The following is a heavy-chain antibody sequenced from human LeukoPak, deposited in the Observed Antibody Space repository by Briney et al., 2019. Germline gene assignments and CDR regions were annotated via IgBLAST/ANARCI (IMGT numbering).Heavy chain of an antibody. J-gene: IGHJ5*02. CDR1: GYTFTSYG. CDR3: ARTCSSTSCYAYNWFDP. V-gene: IGHV1-18*01. CDR2: ISAYNGNT. Sequence: ASVKVSCKASGYTFTSYGISWVRQAPGQGLEWMGWISAYNGNTNYAQKLQGRVTMTTDTSTSTAYMELRSLRSDDTAVYYCARTCSSTSCYAYNWFDPWGQGTLVTVSS. D-gene: IGHD2-2*01.